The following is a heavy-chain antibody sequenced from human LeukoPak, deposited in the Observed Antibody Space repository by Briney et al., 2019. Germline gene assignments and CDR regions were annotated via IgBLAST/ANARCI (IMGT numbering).Heavy chain of an antibody. CDR1: GGSISSNF. CDR2: MYNSGST. J-gene: IGHJ4*02. CDR3: ARHGGGKLFDH. Sequence: SETLSLTCTVSGGSISSNFWSWIRQPPGKGLEWIGYMYNSGSTGYNPSLKSRVTISLDTSKNEFSLKLSSVTAADMAVYYCARHGGGKLFDHWGQGTLVTVSS. V-gene: IGHV4-59*08. D-gene: IGHD3-16*01.